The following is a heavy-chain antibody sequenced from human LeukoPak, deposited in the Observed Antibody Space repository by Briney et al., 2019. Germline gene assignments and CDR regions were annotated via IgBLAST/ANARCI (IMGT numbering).Heavy chain of an antibody. CDR3: AREGSSPPGAGWFDP. J-gene: IGHJ5*02. D-gene: IGHD6-6*01. V-gene: IGHV4-59*01. CDR1: GGSISSYY. Sequence: SETLSLTCTVSGGSISSYYWSWIRQPPGKGLEWIGYIYYSGSTNYNPSLKSRVTISVDTSKNQFSLKLSSVTAADTAVYYCAREGSSPPGAGWFDPWGQGTLVTVSS. CDR2: IYYSGST.